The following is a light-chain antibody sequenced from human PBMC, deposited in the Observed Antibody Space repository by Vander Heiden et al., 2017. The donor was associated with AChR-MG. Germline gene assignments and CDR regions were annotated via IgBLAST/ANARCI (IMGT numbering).Light chain of an antibody. CDR1: SSDVGGYKF. CDR3: SSYAGSNNFV. V-gene: IGLV2-8*01. Sequence: QSALTQPPSASGSPGPSVPIPCTGTSSDVGGYKFVSWYQQHPGKAPKLMIYEVSKRPSGVPDRFSGSKSGNTASLTVSGLQAEDEADYYCSSYAGSNNFVFGTGTKVTVL. J-gene: IGLJ1*01. CDR2: EVS.